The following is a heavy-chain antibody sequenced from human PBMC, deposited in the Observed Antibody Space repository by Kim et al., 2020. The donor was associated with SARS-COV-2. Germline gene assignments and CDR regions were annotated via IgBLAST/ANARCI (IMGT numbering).Heavy chain of an antibody. Sequence: QKFQGRVTITADESTSTAYMELSSLRSEDTAVYYCARDPGSYGSGSYLAYWGQGTLVTVSS. V-gene: IGHV1-69*01. J-gene: IGHJ4*02. CDR3: ARDPGSYGSGSYLAY. D-gene: IGHD3-10*01.